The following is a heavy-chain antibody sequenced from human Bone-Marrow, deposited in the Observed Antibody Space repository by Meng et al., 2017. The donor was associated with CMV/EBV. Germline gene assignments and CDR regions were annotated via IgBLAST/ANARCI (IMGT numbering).Heavy chain of an antibody. CDR3: ARGVPFYRPHYSSSTREIDY. J-gene: IGHJ4*02. D-gene: IGHD6-6*01. Sequence: GESLKMSCAASGFTFSSYSMNWVRQAPGKGLEWVSYISSSSSTIYYADSVKGRFTISRDNAKNSLYLQMNSLRAEDTAVYYCARGVPFYRPHYSSSTREIDYWGQGTLVTVSS. V-gene: IGHV3-48*04. CDR1: GFTFSSYS. CDR2: ISSSSSTI.